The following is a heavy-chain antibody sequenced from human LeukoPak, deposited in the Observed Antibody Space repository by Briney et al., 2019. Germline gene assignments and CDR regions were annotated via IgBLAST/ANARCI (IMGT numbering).Heavy chain of an antibody. CDR1: GGSFSGYY. J-gene: IGHJ4*02. CDR3: ARGRDIVVVPAAMSFDY. CDR2: INRSGST. Sequence: SETLSLTCAVYGGSFSGYYWSWIRQPPGKGLEWIGEINRSGSTNYNPSLKSRVTISVDTSKNQFSLKLSSVTAADTAVYYCARGRDIVVVPAAMSFDYWGQGTLVTVSS. D-gene: IGHD2-2*01. V-gene: IGHV4-34*01.